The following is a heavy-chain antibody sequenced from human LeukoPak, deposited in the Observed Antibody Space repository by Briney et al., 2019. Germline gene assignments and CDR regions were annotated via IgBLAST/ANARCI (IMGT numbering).Heavy chain of an antibody. D-gene: IGHD3-16*01. CDR1: GGSISGSCCY. J-gene: IGHJ4*02. CDR3: SRTTGDSAIIAAH. V-gene: IGHV4-39*01. Sequence: PSETLSLTCTVSGGSISGSCCYWGWIRQTPGKDMEWIVSTTYSGSTHYNPSFKSRVTVSVDTSKNQFFLNLSSVTAADTAVYYCSRTTGDSAIIAAHWGQGTLVTVSS. CDR2: TTYSGST.